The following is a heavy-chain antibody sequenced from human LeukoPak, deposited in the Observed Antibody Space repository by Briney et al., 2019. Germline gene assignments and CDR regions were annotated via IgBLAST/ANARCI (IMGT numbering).Heavy chain of an antibody. V-gene: IGHV3-48*01. J-gene: IGHJ4*02. CDR2: ISSSSSTI. Sequence: PGGSLRLSCTASGFTFSSYSMTWVRQAPGKGLEWLSYISSSSSTIYYADSVKGRFTNSRDNAKNSLYLQMNSLRAEDTAVYYCARDEYYDSSGYTSWGQGTLVTVSS. CDR1: GFTFSSYS. CDR3: ARDEYYDSSGYTS. D-gene: IGHD3-22*01.